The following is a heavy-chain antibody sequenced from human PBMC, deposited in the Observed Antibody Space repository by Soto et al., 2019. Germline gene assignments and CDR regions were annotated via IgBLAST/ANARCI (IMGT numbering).Heavy chain of an antibody. CDR3: ATYDYVWGSYRYGAFDI. J-gene: IGHJ3*02. Sequence: ASVKVSCKASGYTFTSYGISWVRQAPGQGLEWMGWISAYNGNTNYAQKLQGRVTMTTDTSTSTAYMELRSLRSDDTAVYYCATYDYVWGSYRYGAFDIWGQGTMVTV. CDR1: GYTFTSYG. CDR2: ISAYNGNT. D-gene: IGHD3-16*02. V-gene: IGHV1-18*01.